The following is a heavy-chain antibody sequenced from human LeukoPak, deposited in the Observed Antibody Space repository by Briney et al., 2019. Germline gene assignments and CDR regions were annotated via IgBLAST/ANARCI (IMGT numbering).Heavy chain of an antibody. CDR1: GFTFSSYA. V-gene: IGHV3-23*01. CDR2: ISGSGGST. J-gene: IGHJ4*02. Sequence: GGSLRLSCAASGFTFSSYAMSWVRQAPGKGLEWVSVISGSGGSTYYADSVKGRFTISRDNSKNTLYQQMNSLRADDTAVYYCAKQPVTTRPVDYWGQGTLVTVSS. CDR3: AKQPVTTRPVDY. D-gene: IGHD4-17*01.